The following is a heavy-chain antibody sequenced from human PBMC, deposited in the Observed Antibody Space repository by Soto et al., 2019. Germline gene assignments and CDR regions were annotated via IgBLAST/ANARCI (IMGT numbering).Heavy chain of an antibody. CDR1: GFTFSSYA. CDR3: AGDAGSGYCYFGW. Sequence: PGGSLRLSCAVSGFTFSSYAMSWVRQAPGKGLEWVSGISGSGGTTYYADSVKGRFTISRDNSKNTVYLQMNSLRIDDTAVFYCAGDAGSGYCYFGWWGQGSRVTVSS. D-gene: IGHD3-10*01. CDR2: ISGSGGTT. V-gene: IGHV3-23*01. J-gene: IGHJ4*02.